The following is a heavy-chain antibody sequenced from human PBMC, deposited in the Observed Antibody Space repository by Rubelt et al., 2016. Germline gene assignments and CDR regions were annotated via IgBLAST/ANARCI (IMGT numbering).Heavy chain of an antibody. Sequence: EVQLVESGGGLVQPGGSLRLSCAASGFTFSSASMNWVRQAPGKGLEWVANIKDDGSETYYVDSVKGRFTVSKKNAKNSRQLQRNSLRTEDTAVYYCARHGRRCFDLWGQGTLVTVSS. J-gene: IGHJ4*02. CDR2: IKDDGSET. CDR1: GFTFSSAS. V-gene: IGHV3-7*03. CDR3: ARHGRRCFDL.